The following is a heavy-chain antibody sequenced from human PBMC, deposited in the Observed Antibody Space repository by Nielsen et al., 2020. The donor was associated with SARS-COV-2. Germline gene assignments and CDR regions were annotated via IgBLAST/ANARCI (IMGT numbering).Heavy chain of an antibody. J-gene: IGHJ4*02. D-gene: IGHD2-15*01. V-gene: IGHV3-21*01. Sequence: GESLKISCAASGFTFSNYNMNWVRQAPGKGLEWVASVSSSSAYIFYADSVKGRFTVSRDNARDSLSLQMNSLGAENTAVYYCARDRHSTIPLDYWAQGPLFPVSA. CDR2: VSSSSAYI. CDR3: ARDRHSTIPLDY. CDR1: GFTFSNYN.